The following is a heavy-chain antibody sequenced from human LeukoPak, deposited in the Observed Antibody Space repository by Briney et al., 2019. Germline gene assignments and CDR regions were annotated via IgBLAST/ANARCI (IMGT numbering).Heavy chain of an antibody. D-gene: IGHD3-10*01. Sequence: GGSLRLSCAASGLTFSSYGMHWVRQAPGKGLEWVAFIRYDGSNKYYADSVKGRFTISRDNSKNTLYLQMNSLRAEDTAVYYCAKDLRLWFGELTADLDYWGQGTLVTVSS. V-gene: IGHV3-30*02. CDR1: GLTFSSYG. J-gene: IGHJ4*02. CDR2: IRYDGSNK. CDR3: AKDLRLWFGELTADLDY.